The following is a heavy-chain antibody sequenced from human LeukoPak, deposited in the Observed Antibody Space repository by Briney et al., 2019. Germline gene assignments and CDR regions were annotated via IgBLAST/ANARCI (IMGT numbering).Heavy chain of an antibody. CDR3: AKDFEDIVVVPAATDY. V-gene: IGHV3-23*01. Sequence: GGSLRLSCAASGFTFSSYAMSWVRQAPGKGLEWVSAISGSGGSTYYADSVKGRFTISRDNSKNTLYLQMNSLRAEDTAVYYCAKDFEDIVVVPAATDYWGQGTLVTVSS. D-gene: IGHD2-2*01. CDR2: ISGSGGST. J-gene: IGHJ4*02. CDR1: GFTFSSYA.